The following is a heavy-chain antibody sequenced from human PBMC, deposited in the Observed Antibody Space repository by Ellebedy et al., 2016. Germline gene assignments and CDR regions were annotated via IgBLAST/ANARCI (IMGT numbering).Heavy chain of an antibody. D-gene: IGHD6-13*01. J-gene: IGHJ6*02. V-gene: IGHV3-49*03. CDR2: IRSKAYGGTT. CDR1: GFSFGDYA. CDR3: SRATGYTSSQQYYSGMDV. Sequence: GGSLRLXCTASGFSFGDYAMSWFRQAPGKGLKWVGFIRSKAYGGTTEYAASVNDRFTISRDDSKSIAYLQMNSLKTEDTAVYYCSRATGYTSSQQYYSGMDVWGQGTTVTVSS.